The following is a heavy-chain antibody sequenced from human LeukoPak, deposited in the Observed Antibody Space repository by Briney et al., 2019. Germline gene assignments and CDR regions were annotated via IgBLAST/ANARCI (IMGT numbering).Heavy chain of an antibody. Sequence: PGGSLRLSCAASGFTFSSYSMNWVRQAPGKGLEWVSSISSSSSYIYYADSVKGRFTISRDNAKNSLYLQMNSLRAEDTAVYYCARDHLDDFWSGYDYWGQGTLVTVSS. CDR1: GFTFSSYS. CDR3: ARDHLDDFWSGYDY. CDR2: ISSSSSYI. V-gene: IGHV3-21*01. D-gene: IGHD3-3*01. J-gene: IGHJ4*02.